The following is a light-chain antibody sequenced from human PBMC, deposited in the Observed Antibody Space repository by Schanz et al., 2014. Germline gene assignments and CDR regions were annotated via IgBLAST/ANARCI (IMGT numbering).Light chain of an antibody. J-gene: IGKJ2*01. CDR2: RAS. CDR3: QLYGSSPGYT. CDR1: QTVTSNN. V-gene: IGKV3-20*01. Sequence: EIVLTQSPGTLSFSPGERAALSCRASQTVTSNNLAWYQQKPGHTPRLLIYRASTRATGIPDRFSGSGSGTDFTLTITRLEPEDFAVYHCQLYGSSPGYTFGQGTKLEI.